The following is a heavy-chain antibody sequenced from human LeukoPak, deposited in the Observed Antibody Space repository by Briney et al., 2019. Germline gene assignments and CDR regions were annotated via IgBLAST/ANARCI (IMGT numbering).Heavy chain of an antibody. CDR3: AKVLSPYYYFDY. CDR2: ISYDGSNK. J-gene: IGHJ4*02. D-gene: IGHD1-26*01. CDR1: GFTFSSYG. V-gene: IGHV3-30*18. Sequence: GGSLRLSCTASGFTFSSYGMHWVRQAPGKGPEWVAVISYDGSNKYYADSVKGRFTISRDNSKNTLYLQMNSLRAEDTAVYYCAKVLSPYYYFDYWGQGTLVTVSS.